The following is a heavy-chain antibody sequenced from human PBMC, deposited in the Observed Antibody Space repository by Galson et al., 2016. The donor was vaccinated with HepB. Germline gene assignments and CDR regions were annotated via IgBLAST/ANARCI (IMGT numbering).Heavy chain of an antibody. CDR2: TKPDGSYK. CDR1: GFIFSNYW. V-gene: IGHV3-7*03. D-gene: IGHD4/OR15-4a*01. CDR3: ATLDYGTHDY. Sequence: SLRLSCAASGFIFSNYWMNWVRQAPGKGLEFVANTKPDGSYKHYLDSVKGRFTISRDNDKNLVFLQMNSLRVEDTAVYYCATLDYGTHDYWGQGTLVTVSS. J-gene: IGHJ4*02.